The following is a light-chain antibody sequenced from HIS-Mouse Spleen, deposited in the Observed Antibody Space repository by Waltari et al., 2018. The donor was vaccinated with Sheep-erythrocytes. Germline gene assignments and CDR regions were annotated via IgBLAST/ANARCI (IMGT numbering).Light chain of an antibody. Sequence: AIQLTQSPSSLSASVGDRVTITCRASKGISSALAWYQQKQGKAPKLLIYDASSLESGVPSRFSGSGSGPDFTLTISSLQPEDFATYYCQQFNNYPRTFGQGTKVEIK. V-gene: IGKV1D-13*01. CDR1: KGISSA. CDR2: DAS. J-gene: IGKJ1*01. CDR3: QQFNNYPRT.